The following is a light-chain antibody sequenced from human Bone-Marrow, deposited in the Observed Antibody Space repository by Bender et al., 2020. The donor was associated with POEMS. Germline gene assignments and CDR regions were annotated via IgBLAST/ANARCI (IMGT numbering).Light chain of an antibody. Sequence: QSALTQPPSASGSPGESITISCTGTSSDVGGHNFVSWYQQHPGKAPQLIIYEVTERPSGVPDRFSGSKSGNTASLTVSGLQPDDEADYFCCSYDGNGNGVFGGGTELTVL. CDR3: CSYDGNGNGV. CDR1: SSDVGGHNF. V-gene: IGLV2-8*01. CDR2: EVT. J-gene: IGLJ3*02.